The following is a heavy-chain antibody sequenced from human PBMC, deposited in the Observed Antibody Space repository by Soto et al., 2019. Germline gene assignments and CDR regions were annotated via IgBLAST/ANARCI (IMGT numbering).Heavy chain of an antibody. Sequence: LRLSCAASGFTFSSYAMHWVRQAPGKGLEWVAVISYDGSNKYYADSVKGRFTISRDNSKNTLYLQMNSLRAEDTAVYYCASLPLYSSSGYWGQGTLVTVSS. CDR3: ASLPLYSSSGY. V-gene: IGHV3-30-3*01. CDR2: ISYDGSNK. J-gene: IGHJ4*02. CDR1: GFTFSSYA. D-gene: IGHD6-13*01.